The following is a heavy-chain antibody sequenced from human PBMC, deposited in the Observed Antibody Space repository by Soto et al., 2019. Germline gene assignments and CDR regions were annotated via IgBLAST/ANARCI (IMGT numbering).Heavy chain of an antibody. D-gene: IGHD3-3*01. Sequence: SETLSLTCTVSGGSISSYYWSWIRQPPGKGLEWIGYIYYSGSTNYNPSLKSRVTISVDTSKNQFSLKLSSVTAADTAVYYCARGAHDYDFWSGYYSAFDYWGQGTLVTVSS. CDR2: IYYSGST. CDR3: ARGAHDYDFWSGYYSAFDY. J-gene: IGHJ4*02. CDR1: GGSISSYY. V-gene: IGHV4-59*01.